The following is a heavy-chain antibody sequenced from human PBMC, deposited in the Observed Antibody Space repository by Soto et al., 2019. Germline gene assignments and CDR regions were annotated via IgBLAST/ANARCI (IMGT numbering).Heavy chain of an antibody. CDR2: IWYDGSNK. D-gene: IGHD6-13*01. Sequence: QVQLVESGGGVVQPGRSLRLSCAASGFTFSSYGMHWVRQAPGKGLEWVAVIWYDGSNKYYADSVKGRFTISRDNSKNTLYLQMNSLRAEDTAVYYCARGNGIAAAGKAPGGTLNWFDPWGQGTLVTVSS. CDR3: ARGNGIAAAGKAPGGTLNWFDP. CDR1: GFTFSSYG. J-gene: IGHJ5*02. V-gene: IGHV3-33*01.